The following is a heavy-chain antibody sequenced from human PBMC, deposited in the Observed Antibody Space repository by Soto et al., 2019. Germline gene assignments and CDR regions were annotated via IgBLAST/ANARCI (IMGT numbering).Heavy chain of an antibody. CDR3: ARGDWNYSQYYYYGMDV. CDR2: INAGNGNT. Sequence: ASVKVSCKASGYTFTSYAMHWVRQAPGQRLEWMGWINAGNGNTKYSQKFQGRVTITRDTSASTAYMELSSLRSEDTAVYYCARGDWNYSQYYYYGMDVWGQGTTVTVSS. J-gene: IGHJ6*02. V-gene: IGHV1-3*01. D-gene: IGHD1-7*01. CDR1: GYTFTSYA.